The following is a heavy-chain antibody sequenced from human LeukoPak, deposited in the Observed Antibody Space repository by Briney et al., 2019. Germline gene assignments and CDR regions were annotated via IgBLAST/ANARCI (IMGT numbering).Heavy chain of an antibody. V-gene: IGHV1-3*01. CDR3: ARGDHCSSTSCYGRYYFDY. CDR1: GYTFTSYA. Sequence: ASVKVSCKASGYTFTSYAMDWVRQAPGQRLEWMGWINAGNGNTKYSQKFQGRVTITRDTSASTAYMELSSLRSEDTAVYYCARGDHCSSTSCYGRYYFDYWGQGTLVTVSS. J-gene: IGHJ4*02. D-gene: IGHD2-2*01. CDR2: INAGNGNT.